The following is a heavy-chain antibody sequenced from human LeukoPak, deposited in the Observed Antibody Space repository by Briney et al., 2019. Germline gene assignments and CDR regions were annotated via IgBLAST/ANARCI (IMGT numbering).Heavy chain of an antibody. CDR2: ISGSGGST. Sequence: GGSLRLSCAASGFTFSSYAMSWVRQAPGEGLEWVSAISGSGGSTYYADSVKGRFTISRDNSKNTLYLQMNSLRAEDTAVYYCAKDRRVGFMVRGAHFDYWGQGTLVTVSS. CDR3: AKDRRVGFMVRGAHFDY. D-gene: IGHD3-10*01. CDR1: GFTFSSYA. J-gene: IGHJ4*02. V-gene: IGHV3-23*01.